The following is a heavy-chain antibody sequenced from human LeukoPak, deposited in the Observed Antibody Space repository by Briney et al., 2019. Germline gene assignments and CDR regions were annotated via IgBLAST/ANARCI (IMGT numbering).Heavy chain of an antibody. V-gene: IGHV1-2*02. J-gene: IGHJ4*02. CDR3: ARSDYYDSSGYPDY. D-gene: IGHD3-22*01. CDR2: INPNSGGT. CDR1: GYTFTGYY. Sequence: ASVKVSCKASGYTFTGYYMHWVRQAPGQGLEWMGWINPNSGGTNYAQKFQGRITMTRDTSISTAYMELSRLRSDDTVVYYCARSDYYDSSGYPDYWGQGTLVTVSS.